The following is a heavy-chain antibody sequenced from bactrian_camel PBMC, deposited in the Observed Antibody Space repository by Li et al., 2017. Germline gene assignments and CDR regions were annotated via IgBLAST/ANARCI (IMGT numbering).Heavy chain of an antibody. V-gene: IGHV3S60*01. CDR1: SITDGIDA. Sequence: HVQLVESGGGSVQAGQSLRLSCAASSITDGIDAMGWFRQAPGKERELVSCITWGPNSIYYADSVKGRFTISRDNVKHTLYLEMNNLKPEDTAMYYCMDWALDNWGQGTQVTVS. D-gene: IGHD1*01. J-gene: IGHJ4*01. CDR2: ITWGPNSI. CDR3: MDWALDN.